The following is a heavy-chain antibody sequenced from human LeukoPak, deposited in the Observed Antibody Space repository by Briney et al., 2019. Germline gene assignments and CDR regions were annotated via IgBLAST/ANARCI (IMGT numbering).Heavy chain of an antibody. J-gene: IGHJ3*02. CDR2: IYHSGST. V-gene: IGHV4-38-2*01. CDR3: AGRTWSGYYDDAFDI. D-gene: IGHD3-3*01. Sequence: SETLSLTCAVSGYSISSGYYWGWIRQPPGQGLEWIGSIYHSGSTYYNPSLKSRVTISVDTSKNQFSLKLSSVTAADTAVYYCAGRTWSGYYDDAFDIWGQGTMVTVSS. CDR1: GYSISSGYY.